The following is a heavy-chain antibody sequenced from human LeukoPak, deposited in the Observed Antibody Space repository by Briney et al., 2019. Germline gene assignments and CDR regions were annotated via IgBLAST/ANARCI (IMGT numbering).Heavy chain of an antibody. J-gene: IGHJ5*02. CDR1: GYTFTGYY. Sequence: ASVKVSCKASGYTFTGYYMHWVRQAPGQGLEWMGWINPNSGGTNYAQKFQGRVTMTRDTSISTAYMELSRLRSDDTAVYYCARDLSCSSTSCYNYWFDPWGQGTLVTVSS. V-gene: IGHV1-2*02. CDR2: INPNSGGT. D-gene: IGHD2-2*02. CDR3: ARDLSCSSTSCYNYWFDP.